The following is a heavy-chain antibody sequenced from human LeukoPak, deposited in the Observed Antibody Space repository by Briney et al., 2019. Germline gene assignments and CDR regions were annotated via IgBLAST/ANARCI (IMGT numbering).Heavy chain of an antibody. CDR2: ISSSSSYI. CDR3: ARDAPLLYYDILTGYTTEFDY. J-gene: IGHJ4*02. CDR1: GFTFSSYS. V-gene: IGHV3-21*01. Sequence: GGSLRLSCAASGFTFSSYSMYWVRQAPGKGLEWVSSISSSSSYIYYADSVEGRFTISRDNAKNSLYLQMNSLRAEDTAVYYCARDAPLLYYDILTGYTTEFDYWGQGTLVTVSS. D-gene: IGHD3-9*01.